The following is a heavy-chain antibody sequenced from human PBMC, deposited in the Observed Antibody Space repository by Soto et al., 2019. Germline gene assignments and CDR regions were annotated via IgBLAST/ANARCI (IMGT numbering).Heavy chain of an antibody. CDR3: ARDPGIAAADPYYYYYGMDV. CDR1: GDSVSSNSAA. V-gene: IGHV6-1*01. CDR2: TYYRSMWYN. Sequence: SQTLSLTCAISGDSVSSNSAAWNWIRQSPSRGLEWLGRTYYRSMWYNDYAVSVKSRITINPDTSKNQFSLQLNSVTPEDTAVYYCARDPGIAAADPYYYYYGMDVWGQGTTVTVSS. D-gene: IGHD6-13*01. J-gene: IGHJ6*02.